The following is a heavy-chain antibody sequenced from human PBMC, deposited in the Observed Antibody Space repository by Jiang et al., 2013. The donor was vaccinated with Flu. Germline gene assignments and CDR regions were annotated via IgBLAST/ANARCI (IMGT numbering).Heavy chain of an antibody. Sequence: GSGLVKPSETLSLTCAVSGASVSGSSYYWGWIRQPPGKGLEWIGSIYYSGSTYYTPSLKSRVTISVDTSKNQFSLKLTSVTAADAAVYYCARLWYGSGIYWFDPWGQGTLVTVSS. CDR2: IYYSGST. CDR3: ARLWYGSGIYWFDP. CDR1: GASVSGSSYY. V-gene: IGHV4-39*01. J-gene: IGHJ5*02. D-gene: IGHD3-10*01.